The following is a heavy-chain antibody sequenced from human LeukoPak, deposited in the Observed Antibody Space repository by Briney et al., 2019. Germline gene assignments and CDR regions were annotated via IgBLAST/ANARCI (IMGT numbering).Heavy chain of an antibody. CDR1: GYTFTGYY. CDR2: INPNSGGT. J-gene: IGHJ4*02. D-gene: IGHD1-26*01. Sequence: ASVKVSCKASGYTFTGYYMHWVRQAPGQGLEWMGWINPNSGGTNYAQKFQGRVTMTRDTSISTAYMELSRLRSDDTAVYYCARSGYSGSYADFDYRGQGTLVAVSS. CDR3: ARSGYSGSYADFDY. V-gene: IGHV1-2*02.